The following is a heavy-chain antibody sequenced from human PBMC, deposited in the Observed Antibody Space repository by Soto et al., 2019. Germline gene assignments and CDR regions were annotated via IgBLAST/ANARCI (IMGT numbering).Heavy chain of an antibody. Sequence: EVQLVESGRALVQPGGSLRLSCAASGFTFSRSAINWVRQSPGKGLEWVSYISASSGAIYYADSVKGRFTISRDNAKNSLYMQMNSLRAEDTAVYYCARDLSYGSSFVHHFDYWGQGTLVTVSS. D-gene: IGHD6-13*01. CDR1: GFTFSRSA. CDR3: ARDLSYGSSFVHHFDY. CDR2: ISASSGAI. J-gene: IGHJ4*02. V-gene: IGHV3-48*01.